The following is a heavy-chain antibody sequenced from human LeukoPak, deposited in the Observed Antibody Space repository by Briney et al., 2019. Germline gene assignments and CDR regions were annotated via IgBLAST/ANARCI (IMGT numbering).Heavy chain of an antibody. J-gene: IGHJ5*02. Sequence: SETLSLTCTVSGYSISSGYYWGWIRQPPGKGLEWIGSIYHSGSTYYNPSLKSRVTISVDMSKNQFSLKLSSVTAADTAVYYCAKSPRGGRWFDPWGQGILVTVSS. CDR2: IYHSGST. CDR3: AKSPRGGRWFDP. CDR1: GYSISSGYY. V-gene: IGHV4-38-2*02. D-gene: IGHD2-15*01.